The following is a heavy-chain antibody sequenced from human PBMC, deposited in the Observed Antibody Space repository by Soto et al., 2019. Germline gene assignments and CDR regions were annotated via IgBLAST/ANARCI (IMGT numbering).Heavy chain of an antibody. Sequence: SXKVSCKATGYTXSSYGISLVRQAPGQGLEWMGWISAYNGNTNYAQKLQGRVTMTTDTSTSTAEMELRSLRSDDTAVYYCERDRESSYYDSSGYAFDIWGQGTMGTVS. CDR3: ERDRESSYYDSSGYAFDI. D-gene: IGHD3-22*01. CDR2: ISAYNGNT. V-gene: IGHV1-18*04. J-gene: IGHJ3*02. CDR1: GYTXSSYG.